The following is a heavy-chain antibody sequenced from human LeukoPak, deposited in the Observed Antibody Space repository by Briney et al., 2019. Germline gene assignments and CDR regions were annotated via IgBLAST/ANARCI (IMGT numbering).Heavy chain of an antibody. CDR3: ATSLTALDDAFDI. J-gene: IGHJ3*02. D-gene: IGHD1-20*01. CDR1: GYTFTSYY. CDR2: INPSDGST. Sequence: GASVKVSCKASGYTFTSYYMHWVRQAPGQGLEWMGIINPSDGSTSYAQKFQGRVTMTRDTSTSTVYMELSSLRSEDTAVYYCATSLTALDDAFDIWGQGTMVTVSS. V-gene: IGHV1-46*01.